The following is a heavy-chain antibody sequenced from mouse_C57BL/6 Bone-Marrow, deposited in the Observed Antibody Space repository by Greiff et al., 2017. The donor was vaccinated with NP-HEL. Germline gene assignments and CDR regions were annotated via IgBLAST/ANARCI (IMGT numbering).Heavy chain of an antibody. CDR3: ARANYYGSSPYYFDY. D-gene: IGHD1-1*01. CDR1: GYTFTSYW. CDR2: IHPNSGST. V-gene: IGHV1-64*01. Sequence: VQLQQPGAELVKPGASVKLSCKASGYTFTSYWMHWVKQRPGQGLEWIGMIHPNSGSTNYNEKFKSKATLTVDKSSITAYMQLSSLTSEDSAVYYCARANYYGSSPYYFDYWGQGTTLTVSS. J-gene: IGHJ2*01.